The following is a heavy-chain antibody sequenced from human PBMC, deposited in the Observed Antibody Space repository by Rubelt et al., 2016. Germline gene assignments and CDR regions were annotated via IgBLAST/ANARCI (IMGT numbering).Heavy chain of an antibody. D-gene: IGHD6-13*01. Sequence: QVQLVQSGAEVKKPGASVKVSCKASGYTFTSYGISWVRQAPGQGLEWMGWISAYNGNTNYAQKLQGRVTMTTDTSTSTADMELRSLGSDETAVYYCASMYSSSWYRGWFDPWGQGTLVTVSS. V-gene: IGHV1-18*01. J-gene: IGHJ5*02. CDR3: ASMYSSSWYRGWFDP. CDR1: GYTFTSYG. CDR2: ISAYNGNT.